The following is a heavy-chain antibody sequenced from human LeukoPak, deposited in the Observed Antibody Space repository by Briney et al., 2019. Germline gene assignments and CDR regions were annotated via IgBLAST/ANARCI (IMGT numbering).Heavy chain of an antibody. CDR1: GFTFSSYA. CDR2: ISGSGGST. D-gene: IGHD5-12*01. Sequence: PGGSLRLSCAASGFTFSSYAMSWVRQAPGKGLEWVSAISGSGGSTYYADSVKGRFTISRDNSKNTLYLQMNSLRAEDTAVYYCAKGVDMVAISNTRTYYFDYGGQGTLVPVSS. CDR3: AKGVDMVAISNTRTYYFDY. J-gene: IGHJ4*02. V-gene: IGHV3-23*01.